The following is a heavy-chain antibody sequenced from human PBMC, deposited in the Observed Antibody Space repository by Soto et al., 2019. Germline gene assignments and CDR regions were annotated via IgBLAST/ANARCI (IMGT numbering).Heavy chain of an antibody. CDR3: ARGIAAAGVDY. CDR2: IYYSGST. V-gene: IGHV4-31*03. D-gene: IGHD6-13*01. Sequence: SDTLSLTCTVSCGSISSGGYYWSWIRQHPGKGLEWIGYIYYSGSTYYNPSLKSRVTISVDTSKNQFSLKLSSVTAADTAVYYCARGIAAAGVDYWGQGTLVTVSS. CDR1: CGSISSGGYY. J-gene: IGHJ4*02.